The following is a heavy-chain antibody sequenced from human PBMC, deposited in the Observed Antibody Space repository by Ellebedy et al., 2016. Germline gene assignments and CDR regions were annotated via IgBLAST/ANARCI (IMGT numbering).Heavy chain of an antibody. CDR3: AREPTSNSD. CDR2: IYDNYKT. D-gene: IGHD1/OR15-1a*01. J-gene: IGHJ4*02. Sequence: ETLSLTCAGSGFTVTTAYMSWVRQAPGKGLEWVSVIYDNYKTYYVDSVRGRFTISRDDSKNTLTLQMKSLRVDDTAVYYCAREPTSNSDWGQGTLVTVSS. CDR1: GFTVTTAY. V-gene: IGHV3-53*01.